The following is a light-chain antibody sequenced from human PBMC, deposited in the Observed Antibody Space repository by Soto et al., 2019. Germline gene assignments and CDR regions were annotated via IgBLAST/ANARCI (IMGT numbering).Light chain of an antibody. Sequence: NSGDVGAYDYVSWYQQHPDKAPKLMIYEVSNRPSAVSDPFPGSKSVYTATLTISGLQAEDEADYYCASQTTSDTRVFGTGTKVTVL. J-gene: IGLJ1*01. CDR2: EVS. CDR1: SGDVGAYDY. V-gene: IGLV2-14*03. CDR3: ASQTTSDTRV.